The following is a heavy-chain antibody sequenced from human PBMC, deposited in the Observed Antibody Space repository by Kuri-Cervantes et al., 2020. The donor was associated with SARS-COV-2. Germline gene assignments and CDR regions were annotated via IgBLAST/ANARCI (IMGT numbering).Heavy chain of an antibody. CDR2: IKQDGSEK. J-gene: IGHJ4*02. CDR1: GFTFSSYW. Sequence: GGSLRLSCAASGFTFSSYWMSWVRQAPGKELEWVANIKQDGSEKYYVDSVKGRFTLSRDNAKNMLFLQMNSLRAEDTAVYYCAKIAAGLLHYFDYWGQGTLVTVSS. D-gene: IGHD1-26*01. CDR3: AKIAAGLLHYFDY. V-gene: IGHV3-7*03.